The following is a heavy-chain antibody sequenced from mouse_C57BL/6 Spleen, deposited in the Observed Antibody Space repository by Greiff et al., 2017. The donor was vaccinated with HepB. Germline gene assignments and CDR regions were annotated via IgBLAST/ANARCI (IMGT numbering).Heavy chain of an antibody. CDR3: ARGDDGYSPFDD. J-gene: IGHJ2*01. D-gene: IGHD2-3*01. Sequence: VKLVESGAELVKPGASVKMSCKASGYTFTTYPIEWMKQNHGKSLEWIGNFHPYNDDTKYNEKFKGTATLTVEKSSSTVYLELSRLTSDDSAVYYCARGDDGYSPFDDWGQGTTLTVSS. V-gene: IGHV1-47*01. CDR2: FHPYNDDT. CDR1: GYTFTTYP.